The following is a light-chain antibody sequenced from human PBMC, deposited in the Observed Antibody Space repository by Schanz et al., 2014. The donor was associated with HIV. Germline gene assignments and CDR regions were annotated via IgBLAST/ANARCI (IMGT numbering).Light chain of an antibody. CDR2: AAS. CDR1: QGIGNE. V-gene: IGKV1-17*01. CDR3: LQHNSYPRT. Sequence: DIQMTQSPSSLSASVGDTVTITCRASQGIGNELGWYQQKPGKAPKRLIYAASSLQSGVPSGFSGSGSGTEFTLTISSLQPEDFATYYCLQHNSYPRTFGQGTKLEIK. J-gene: IGKJ2*02.